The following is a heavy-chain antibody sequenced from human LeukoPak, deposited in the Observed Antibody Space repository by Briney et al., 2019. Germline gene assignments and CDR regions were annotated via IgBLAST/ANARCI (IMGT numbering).Heavy chain of an antibody. CDR3: ARSPYDSSGHDY. V-gene: IGHV4-34*01. D-gene: IGHD3-22*01. CDR1: GGSFSGYY. CDR2: INHSGST. Sequence: SETLSLTCAVYGGSFSGYYWSWIRQPPGKGLEWIGEINHSGSTNYNPSLKSRVTISVDTSKNQFSLKLSSVTAADTAVYYCARSPYDSSGHDYWGQGTLVTVSS. J-gene: IGHJ4*02.